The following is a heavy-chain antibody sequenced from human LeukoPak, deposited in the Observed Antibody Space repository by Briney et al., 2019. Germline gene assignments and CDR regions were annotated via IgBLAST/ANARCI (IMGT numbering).Heavy chain of an antibody. V-gene: IGHV4-39*01. J-gene: IGHJ4*02. CDR2: IYYSGST. CDR3: ACYCSSTSCYRAYAY. Sequence: PSETLSLTCTVSGGSISSSSYYWGWIRQPPGKGLEWIGSIYYSGSTYYNPSLKSRVTIPVDTSKNQFSLKLSSVTAADTAVYYCACYCSSTSCYRAYAYWGQGTLVTVSS. D-gene: IGHD2-2*01. CDR1: GGSISSSSYY.